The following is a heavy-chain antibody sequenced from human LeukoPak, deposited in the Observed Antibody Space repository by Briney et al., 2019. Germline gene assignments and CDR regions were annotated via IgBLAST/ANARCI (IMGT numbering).Heavy chain of an antibody. CDR3: ARGRSSSWYGPYYYYGMDV. D-gene: IGHD6-13*01. CDR2: MNPNSGNT. V-gene: IGHV1-8*01. J-gene: IGHJ6*02. CDR1: GYTFTSYD. Sequence: APVKVSCKASGYTFTSYDINWVRQATGQGLEWMGWMNPNSGNTGYAQKFQGRVTMTRNTSISTAYMELSSLRSEDTAVYYCARGRSSSWYGPYYYYGMDVWGQGTTVTVSS.